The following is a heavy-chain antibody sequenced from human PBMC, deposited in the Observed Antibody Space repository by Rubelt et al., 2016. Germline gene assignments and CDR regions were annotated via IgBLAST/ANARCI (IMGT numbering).Heavy chain of an antibody. J-gene: IGHJ4*02. D-gene: IGHD6-19*01. CDR3: ARDLYKGPRWLVAY. Sequence: QVQLVQSGAEVKKPGASVKVSCKASGYTFTGYYMHWVRQAPGKGLGWMGWINLNSGGTNDAQKFEGSVTMTRETSISTAYRELSRLRSDDTAVYYCARDLYKGPRWLVAYWGQGTLVTVSS. V-gene: IGHV1-2*02. CDR1: GYTFTGYY. CDR2: INLNSGGT.